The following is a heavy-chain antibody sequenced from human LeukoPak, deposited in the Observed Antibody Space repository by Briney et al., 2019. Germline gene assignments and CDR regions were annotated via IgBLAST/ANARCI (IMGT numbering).Heavy chain of an antibody. J-gene: IGHJ4*02. V-gene: IGHV3-48*03. CDR2: ISSSGSTI. D-gene: IGHD3-22*01. CDR1: GFTFSSYE. CDR3: ARGNLYYDSSGFDY. Sequence: GGSLRLSCAASGFTFSSYEMNWVRQAPGKGLEWVSYISSSGSTIYYADSVKGRFTISRDNAKNSLYVQMNSLRAEDTAVYYCARGNLYYDSSGFDYWGQGTLVTVSS.